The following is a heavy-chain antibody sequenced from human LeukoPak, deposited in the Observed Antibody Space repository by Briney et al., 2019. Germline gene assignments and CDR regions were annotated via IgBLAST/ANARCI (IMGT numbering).Heavy chain of an antibody. CDR2: IKQDGSEK. CDR3: ARESYGDYEYYYYFDY. J-gene: IGHJ4*02. CDR1: GFTFSSYW. Sequence: GGSLRLSCAASGFTFSSYWMSWVRQAPGKGLEWVANIKQDGSEKYYVDSVKGRFTISRDNAKNSLYLQMNSLRAEDTAVYYCARESYGDYEYYYYFDYWGQGTLVTVSS. D-gene: IGHD4-17*01. V-gene: IGHV3-7*01.